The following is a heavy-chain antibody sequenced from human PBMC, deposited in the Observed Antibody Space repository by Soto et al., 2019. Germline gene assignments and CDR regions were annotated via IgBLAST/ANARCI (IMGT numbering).Heavy chain of an antibody. J-gene: IGHJ5*02. Sequence: QVQLQQSGPGLVKPSGTLSLTCGVSGGSISPINWWSWVRQTPGKGLEWIGEIYHTGTTDYNPSLKSRVTISIDKSKNQFLLNLTSVTAADTALYYCARSPNIHSQTWFDPWGQGTWVTVSS. V-gene: IGHV4-4*02. CDR2: IYHTGTT. CDR3: ARSPNIHSQTWFDP. CDR1: GGSISPINW. D-gene: IGHD2-15*01.